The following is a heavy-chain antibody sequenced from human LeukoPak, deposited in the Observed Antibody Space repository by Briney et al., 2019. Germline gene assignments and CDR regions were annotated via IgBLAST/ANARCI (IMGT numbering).Heavy chain of an antibody. J-gene: IGHJ5*02. CDR3: ARDWHNMVRGVPRWFDP. D-gene: IGHD3-10*01. CDR1: GFTFSSYS. V-gene: IGHV3-21*01. Sequence: GGSLRLSCAASGFTFSSYSMNWVRQAPGKGLEWVSSISSSSSYIYYADSVKGRFTISRDNAKNSLYLQMNSLRAEDTAVYYCARDWHNMVRGVPRWFDPWGQGTLVTVSS. CDR2: ISSSSSYI.